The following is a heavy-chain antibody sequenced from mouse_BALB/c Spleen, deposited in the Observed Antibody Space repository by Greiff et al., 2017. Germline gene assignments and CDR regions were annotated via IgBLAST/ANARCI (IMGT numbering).Heavy chain of an antibody. D-gene: IGHD1-1*01. CDR1: GYAFTNYL. V-gene: IGHV1-54*01. J-gene: IGHJ1*01. CDR3: ARGYYGSSWYFDV. CDR2: INPGSGGT. Sequence: QVQLQQSGAEPVRPGTSVKVSCKASGYAFTNYLIEWVKQRPGQGLEWIGVINPGSGGTNDNEKFKGKATLTADKSSSTAYMQLSSLTSDDSAVYFCARGYYGSSWYFDVWGAGTTVTVSS.